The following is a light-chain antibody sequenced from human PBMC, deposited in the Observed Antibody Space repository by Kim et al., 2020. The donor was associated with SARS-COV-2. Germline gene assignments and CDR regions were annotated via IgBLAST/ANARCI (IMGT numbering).Light chain of an antibody. J-gene: IGKJ2*01. CDR3: QQYGSSPYT. V-gene: IGKV3-20*01. Sequence: EIVLTQSPGTLSLSPGERATLSCRASQSVSSSYLAWYQQKPGHAPRLLINGASSRATGIPDRFSGSGSGTDFTLTISRLEPEDFAVYYCQQYGSSPYTFGQGTKLEI. CDR2: GAS. CDR1: QSVSSSY.